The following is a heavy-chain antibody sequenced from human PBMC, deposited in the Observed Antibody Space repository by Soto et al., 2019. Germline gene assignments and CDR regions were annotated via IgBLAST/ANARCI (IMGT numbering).Heavy chain of an antibody. J-gene: IGHJ6*03. D-gene: IGHD1-26*01. CDR2: IKQDGSEK. Sequence: GGSLRLSCAASGFTFSSYWMSWVRQAPGKGLEWVANIKQDGSEKYYVDSVKGRFTISRDNAKNSLYLQMNSLRAEDTAVYYCARESGSGSWVELYLDYCYYYMDVWGKGTTVTVSS. CDR1: GFTFSSYW. V-gene: IGHV3-7*01. CDR3: ARESGSGSWVELYLDYCYYYMDV.